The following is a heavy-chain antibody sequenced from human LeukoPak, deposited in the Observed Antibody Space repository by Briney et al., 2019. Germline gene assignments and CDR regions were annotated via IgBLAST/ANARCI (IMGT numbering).Heavy chain of an antibody. J-gene: IGHJ3*02. Sequence: SETLSLTCAVYGGSFSGYYWSWIRQPPGKGLEWIGSMYYSGSTYYNPSLKSRVTISLDTSKNQFSLKLSSVTAADTAVYYCARDTVGATFPGAFDIWGQGTIVTVSS. CDR3: ARDTVGATFPGAFDI. D-gene: IGHD1-26*01. CDR1: GGSFSGYY. CDR2: MYYSGST. V-gene: IGHV4-34*01.